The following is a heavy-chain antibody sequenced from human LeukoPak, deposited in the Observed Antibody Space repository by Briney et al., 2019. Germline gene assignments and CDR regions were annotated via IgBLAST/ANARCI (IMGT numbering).Heavy chain of an antibody. J-gene: IGHJ4*02. CDR1: GFTFSSYA. D-gene: IGHD3-16*01. CDR2: ISSGSATI. Sequence: GGSLRLSCAASGFTFSSYAMNWVRQAPGMGLEWVSYISSGSATIYYADSVKGRFTISRDNAKNSLYLQMSGLRDEDTAVYYCASGSYGQFDYWGQGTLVTVSS. V-gene: IGHV3-48*02. CDR3: ASGSYGQFDY.